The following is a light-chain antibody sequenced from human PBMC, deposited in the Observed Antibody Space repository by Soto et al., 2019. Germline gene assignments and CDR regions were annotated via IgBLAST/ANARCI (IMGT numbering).Light chain of an antibody. CDR1: SSDVGGYDY. Sequence: QSVLTQPASVSGSPGQSITISCTGTSSDVGGYDYVSWYQLHPGKAPKLMVFEVSNRPSGVSYRFSGSKSGSTASLTISGLQAEDEADYFCSSYSIRTAYLFGTGTKVTVL. CDR3: SSYSIRTAYL. CDR2: EVS. V-gene: IGLV2-14*01. J-gene: IGLJ1*01.